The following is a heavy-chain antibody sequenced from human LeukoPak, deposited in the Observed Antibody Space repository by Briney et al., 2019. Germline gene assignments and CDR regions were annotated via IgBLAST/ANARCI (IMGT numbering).Heavy chain of an antibody. CDR1: WCSLTRYS. J-gene: IGHJ4*02. D-gene: IGHD1-1*01. CDR2: IYPADSDT. V-gene: IGHV5-51*01. CDR3: TSRKGGLILQL. Sequence: VESLKISWNGSWCSLTRYSIGLERQMPGKGLEWMGIIYPADSDTKYSPSFQGHVSISADKSITTTYLQWSSLSASDTAMYYCTSRKGGLILQLGGRGPLVTVSS.